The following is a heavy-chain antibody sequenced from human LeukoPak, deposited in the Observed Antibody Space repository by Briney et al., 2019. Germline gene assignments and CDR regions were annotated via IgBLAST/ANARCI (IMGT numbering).Heavy chain of an antibody. Sequence: GGSLRLSCAASGFTFSNAWMSWVRQAPGKGLEWVGRIKSKTDGGTTDYAAPVKGRFTISRDDSKNTLYLQMNSLKTEDTAVYYCTTDLYYDFWSGLVDYWGQGTLVTVSS. CDR1: GFTFSNAW. CDR3: TTDLYYDFWSGLVDY. CDR2: IKSKTDGGTT. D-gene: IGHD3-3*01. J-gene: IGHJ4*02. V-gene: IGHV3-15*01.